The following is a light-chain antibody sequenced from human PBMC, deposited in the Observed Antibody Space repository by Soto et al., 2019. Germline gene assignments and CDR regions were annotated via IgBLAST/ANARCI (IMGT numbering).Light chain of an antibody. CDR2: AAS. V-gene: IGKV1-27*01. J-gene: IGKJ4*01. CDR1: QDISSY. CDR3: QKYNSGPSLT. Sequence: DIQMTQSPSSLSASVGDRVTITCRASQDISSYLAWYQQKPGTVPMLLIYAASTFQSGVLSRFSGSGSGTDFTLTISSRQPEDVATYYCQKYNSGPSLTFGGGTKVEIK.